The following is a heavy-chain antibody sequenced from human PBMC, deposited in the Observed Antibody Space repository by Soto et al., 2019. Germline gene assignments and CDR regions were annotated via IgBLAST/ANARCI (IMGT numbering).Heavy chain of an antibody. CDR3: AINPSGAAAAVHYSDY. J-gene: IGHJ4*02. CDR2: ISYDGSNK. Sequence: PGGSLRLSCAASGFTFSSYGMHWVRQAPGKGLEWVAVISYDGSNKYYADSVKGRFTISRDNSKNTLYLQMNSLRAEDTAVYYCAINPSGAAAAVHYSDYWGQGTQVTVSS. D-gene: IGHD6-13*01. V-gene: IGHV3-30*03. CDR1: GFTFSSYG.